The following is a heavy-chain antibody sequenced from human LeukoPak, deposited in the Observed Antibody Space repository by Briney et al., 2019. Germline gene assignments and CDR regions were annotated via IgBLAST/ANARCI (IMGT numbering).Heavy chain of an antibody. V-gene: IGHV4-39*07. Sequence: SETLSLTCTVSGGSISSSSYYWGWIRQPPGKGLEWIGSIYYSGSTYYNPSLKSRVTISVDTSKNQFSLKLSSVTAADTAVYYCARDQSRDNWNDYGMDVWGQGTTVTVSS. D-gene: IGHD1-1*01. J-gene: IGHJ6*02. CDR3: ARDQSRDNWNDYGMDV. CDR2: IYYSGST. CDR1: GGSISSSSYY.